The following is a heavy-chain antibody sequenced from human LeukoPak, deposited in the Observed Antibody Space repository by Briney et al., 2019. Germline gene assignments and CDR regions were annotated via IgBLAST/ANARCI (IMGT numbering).Heavy chain of an antibody. CDR3: ATDFGHYRDIRFDY. CDR1: GYTFTGYY. Sequence: ASVKVSCKASGYTFTGYYMHWVRRAPGQGLEWMGWINPNSGGTNYAQKFQGRVTMTEDTSTDTAYMELSSLRSEDTAVYYCATDFGHYRDIRFDYWGQGTLVTVSS. V-gene: IGHV1-2*02. CDR2: INPNSGGT. J-gene: IGHJ4*02. D-gene: IGHD4-17*01.